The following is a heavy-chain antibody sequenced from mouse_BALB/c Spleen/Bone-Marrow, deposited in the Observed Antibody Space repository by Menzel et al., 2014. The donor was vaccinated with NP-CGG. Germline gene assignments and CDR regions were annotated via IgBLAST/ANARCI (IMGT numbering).Heavy chain of an antibody. Sequence: EVKLVESGGGLVQPGGSLRLSCATSGFTFTDYYMSWVRQPPGKALEWLGFTRNKAKGYTTDYSASVKGRFTISRDNSQSISYLQMNTLRAEDSATYYCARDENVGIYWYFDVWGAGTTVTVSS. CDR2: TRNKAKGYTT. CDR1: GFTFTDYY. J-gene: IGHJ1*01. CDR3: ARDENVGIYWYFDV. V-gene: IGHV7-3*02.